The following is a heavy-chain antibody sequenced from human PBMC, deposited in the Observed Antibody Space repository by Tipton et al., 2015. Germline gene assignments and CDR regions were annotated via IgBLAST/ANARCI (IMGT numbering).Heavy chain of an antibody. CDR3: ARARGRHGGLFDS. CDR2: IQYSGGT. D-gene: IGHD4-23*01. J-gene: IGHJ4*02. CDR1: GGSVSSGTYY. Sequence: TLSLTCTFSGGSVSSGTYYWSWIRQPPGKELQWIGYIQYSGGTNYNPSLESRVSMSVDTSKTQFSLEMRSVTATDTAVYYCARARGRHGGLFDSWGQGTLVTVSS. V-gene: IGHV4-61*01.